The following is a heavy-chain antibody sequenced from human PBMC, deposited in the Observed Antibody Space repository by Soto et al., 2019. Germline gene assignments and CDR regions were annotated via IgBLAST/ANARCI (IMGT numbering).Heavy chain of an antibody. V-gene: IGHV3-23*01. D-gene: IGHD6-13*01. Sequence: EVQLLESGGGLVQPGGSLRLSCAASGFTFSGYVMSWVRQAPGKGLEWVSAIGSGSPFYADSVKGRFTISRDNANSMLYLQMNSLRADDTAVYFCAQDLGSSWYHYNSFAPGGQGTLVTVSS. J-gene: IGHJ5*02. CDR3: AQDLGSSWYHYNSFAP. CDR1: GFTFSGYV. CDR2: IGSGSP.